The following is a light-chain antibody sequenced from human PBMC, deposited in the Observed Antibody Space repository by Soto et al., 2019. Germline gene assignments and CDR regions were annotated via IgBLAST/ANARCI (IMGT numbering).Light chain of an antibody. CDR3: SSYTSNSPFV. V-gene: IGLV7-46*02. CDR1: TGAVTSGHY. Sequence: QAVVTQEPSLTVSPGGTVTFTCGSSTGAVTSGHYAYWFQQRPGQAPRTLIYDTSNKHSWTPARFSGSLLGGKAALTLLGAQPEDEAEYYCSSYTSNSPFVFGTGTKLTVL. J-gene: IGLJ1*01. CDR2: DTS.